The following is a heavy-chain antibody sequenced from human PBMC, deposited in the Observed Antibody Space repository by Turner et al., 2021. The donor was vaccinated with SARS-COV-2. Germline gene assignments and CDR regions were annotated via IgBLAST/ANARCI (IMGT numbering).Heavy chain of an antibody. V-gene: IGHV4-59*01. D-gene: IGHD6-19*01. J-gene: IGHJ4*02. Sequence: QVQLQESCPGLVKPSETLSLTCTVSGRSISSYYWSWIRQAPEKGREWIGYVYDSGSTKYNPSLKSRVTISVDTSKNQFSLKLSSVTAADTAVYYCGRVSSPVAGNDDWGQGTLVTVSS. CDR2: VYDSGST. CDR1: GRSISSYY. CDR3: GRVSSPVAGNDD.